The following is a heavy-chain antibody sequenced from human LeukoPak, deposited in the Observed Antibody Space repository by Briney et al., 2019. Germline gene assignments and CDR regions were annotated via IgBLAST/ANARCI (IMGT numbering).Heavy chain of an antibody. V-gene: IGHV5-51*01. CDR3: AGRVDSYWFFDY. D-gene: IGHD1-26*01. CDR1: GYRFTKYW. J-gene: IGHJ4*02. Sequence: GESLKISCKGSGYRFTKYWIGWGPQMPGKGLEWMGIIYPGDHDTRYIPSFQGQVTISADQAIPTACLPSSNLKATHTAMYYRAGRVDSYWFFDYWGKGTLVTVSS. CDR2: IYPGDHDT.